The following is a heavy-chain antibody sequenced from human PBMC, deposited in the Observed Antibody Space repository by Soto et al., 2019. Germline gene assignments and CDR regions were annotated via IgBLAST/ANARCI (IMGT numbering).Heavy chain of an antibody. CDR3: ARGAHTYGYVFDY. Sequence: QVHLVQSGAEVKKPGASVKVSCRSSGYTFTSNAIHWVRQAPGQSLEWMGWVNAGNGYTKYLQNLQRRVTISSDTSASTAYMELNSLRSEDTAVYYCARGAHTYGYVFDYWGQGTLVTVSS. D-gene: IGHD5-18*01. V-gene: IGHV1-3*01. J-gene: IGHJ4*02. CDR2: VNAGNGYT. CDR1: GYTFTSNA.